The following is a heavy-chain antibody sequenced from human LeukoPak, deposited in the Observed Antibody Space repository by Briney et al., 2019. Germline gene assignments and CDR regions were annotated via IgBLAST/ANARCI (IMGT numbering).Heavy chain of an antibody. V-gene: IGHV3-23*01. CDR2: ISGSGGST. D-gene: IGHD3-10*01. J-gene: IGHJ4*02. CDR3: ANTVGTYYYGSGTRRPPIDY. Sequence: LSGGSLRLSCAASGFTFSSYAMSWVRQAPGKGLEWVSVISGSGGSTYYADSVKGRFTISRDNSKNTLYLQMNSLRAEDTAVYYCANTVGTYYYGSGTRRPPIDYWGQGTLVTVSS. CDR1: GFTFSSYA.